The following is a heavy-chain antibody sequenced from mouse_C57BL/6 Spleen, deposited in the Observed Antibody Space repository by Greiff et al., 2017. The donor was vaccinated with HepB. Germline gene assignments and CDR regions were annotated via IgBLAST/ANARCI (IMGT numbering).Heavy chain of an antibody. CDR2: ISYSGST. V-gene: IGHV3-8*01. CDR1: GYSITSDY. J-gene: IGHJ3*01. CDR3: ANGYDSFAY. D-gene: IGHD2-2*01. Sequence: EVKLEESGPGLAKPSQTLSLTCSVTGYSITSDYWNCIRKFPGNKLEYMGYISYSGSTYYNPSLKSRISITRDTSKNQYYLQLNSVTTEDTATYYCANGYDSFAYWGQGTLVTVSA.